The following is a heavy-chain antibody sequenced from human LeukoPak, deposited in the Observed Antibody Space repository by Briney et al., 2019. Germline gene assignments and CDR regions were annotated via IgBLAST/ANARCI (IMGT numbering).Heavy chain of an antibody. J-gene: IGHJ4*02. CDR2: IYYSGST. Sequence: SETLSLTCTVSGVSISSYYWSWIRQPPGKGLEWIGYIYYSGSTNYNPSLKSRVTISIDTSKNQFSLKLSSVTAADTAVYYCARGGDVWSGFLGTKYYFDYWGQGTLVTVSS. CDR1: GVSISSYY. CDR3: ARGGDVWSGFLGTKYYFDY. V-gene: IGHV4-59*01. D-gene: IGHD3-3*01.